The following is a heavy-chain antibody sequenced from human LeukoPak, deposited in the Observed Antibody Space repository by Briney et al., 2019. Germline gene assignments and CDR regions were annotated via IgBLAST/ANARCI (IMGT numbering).Heavy chain of an antibody. J-gene: IGHJ4*02. CDR3: ASKSSDHGELRFDY. Sequence: PSETLSLTCTVSGGSIRSSYYYWGWIRQPPGKGLEWIGSIYDSGSTYYNPSLKSRVTISVDTSKNQFSLKLNSVTAADTAVYYCASKSSDHGELRFDYWGQGALVTVSS. D-gene: IGHD4-17*01. V-gene: IGHV4-39*01. CDR1: GGSIRSSYYY. CDR2: IYDSGST.